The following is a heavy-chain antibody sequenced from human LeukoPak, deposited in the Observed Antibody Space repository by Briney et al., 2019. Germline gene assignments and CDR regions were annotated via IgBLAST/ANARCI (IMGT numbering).Heavy chain of an antibody. CDR2: ISYDGSNK. J-gene: IGHJ6*02. CDR1: GFTFSSYA. CDR3: ARDLQAISSGYYYGDYYYYGMDV. D-gene: IGHD3-22*01. Sequence: PGGSLRLSCAASGFTFSSYAMHWVRQAPGKGLEWVAVISYDGSNKYYADSVKGRFTISRDNSKNTLYLQMNSLRAEDTAVYYCARDLQAISSGYYYGDYYYYGMDVWGQGTTVTVSS. V-gene: IGHV3-30-3*01.